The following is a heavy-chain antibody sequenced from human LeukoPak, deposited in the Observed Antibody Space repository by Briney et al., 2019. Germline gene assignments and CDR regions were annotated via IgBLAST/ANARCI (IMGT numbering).Heavy chain of an antibody. Sequence: GGSLRLSCAASGFTFSSYGMHWVRQAPGKGLEWVAVISYDGSNKYYADSVKGRFTISRDNSKNTLYLQMNSLRAEDTAVYYCAKDQGPYYYYGMDVWGQGTTATVSS. CDR1: GFTFSSYG. CDR3: AKDQGPYYYYGMDV. CDR2: ISYDGSNK. V-gene: IGHV3-30*18. J-gene: IGHJ6*02.